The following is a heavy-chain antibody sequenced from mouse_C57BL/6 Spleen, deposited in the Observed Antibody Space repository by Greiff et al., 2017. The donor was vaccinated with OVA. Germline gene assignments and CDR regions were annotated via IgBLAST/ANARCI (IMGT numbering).Heavy chain of an antibody. V-gene: IGHV1-81*01. J-gene: IGHJ3*01. CDR2: IYPRSGNT. CDR3: AREGALSY. Sequence: VQLQQSGAELARPGASVKLSCKASGYTFTSYGISWVKQRTGQGLEWIGEIYPRSGNTYYNEKFKGKATLTADKSSSTAYMELRSLTSEDSAVYFCAREGALSYWGQGTLVTVSA. CDR1: GYTFTSYG.